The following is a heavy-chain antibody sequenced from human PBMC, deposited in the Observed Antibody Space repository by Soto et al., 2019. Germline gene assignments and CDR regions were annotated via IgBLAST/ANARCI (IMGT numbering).Heavy chain of an antibody. D-gene: IGHD6-13*01. CDR1: GFTFSSYG. J-gene: IGHJ4*02. CDR2: ISYDGSNK. CDR3: AKDLRGYSSSWYPDY. Sequence: GGSLRLSCAASGFTFSSYGMHWVRQXPGKGLEWVAVISYDGSNKYYADSVKGRFTISRDNSKNTLYLQMNSLRAEDTAVYYCAKDLRGYSSSWYPDYWGQGTLVTVSS. V-gene: IGHV3-30*18.